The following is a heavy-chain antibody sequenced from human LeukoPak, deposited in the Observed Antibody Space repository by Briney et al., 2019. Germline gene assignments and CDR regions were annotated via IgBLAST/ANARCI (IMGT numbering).Heavy chain of an antibody. J-gene: IGHJ4*02. V-gene: IGHV3-74*01. CDR2: INSDGSST. CDR1: GFTFSSYW. D-gene: IGHD6-19*01. CDR3: ARVVGSSGWYLGY. Sequence: PGGSLRLSCAASGFTFSSYWMHSVRQAPGKGLVWVSRINSDGSSTIYADSVKGRFTISRENAKKTLYLQMNSLRAEDTAVYYCARVVGSSGWYLGYWGQGTLVTVSS.